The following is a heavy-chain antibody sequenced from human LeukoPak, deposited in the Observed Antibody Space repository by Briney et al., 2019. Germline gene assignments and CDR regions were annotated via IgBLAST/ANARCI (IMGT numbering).Heavy chain of an antibody. CDR1: GFTFSSYG. CDR3: AKVPVTTSDDAFDI. J-gene: IGHJ3*02. V-gene: IGHV3-30*02. CDR2: IRYDGSNK. D-gene: IGHD4-17*01. Sequence: PGGSLRLSCAASGFTFSSYGMHWVRQAPGKGLEWVAFIRYDGSNKYYADSVKGRFTISRDNSKNTLYLQMNSLRAEDTAVYYCAKVPVTTSDDAFDIWGQGTMVTVSS.